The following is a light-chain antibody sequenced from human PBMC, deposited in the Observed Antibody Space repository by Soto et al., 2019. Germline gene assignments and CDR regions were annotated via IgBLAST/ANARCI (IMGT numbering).Light chain of an antibody. Sequence: IVLTQSPGTLSLSPGETATLSCRASQSVSSNLAWYQQKPGQAPRLLIYDASNRATGIPARFSGSGSGTDFTLTISSLEPEDFAVYYCQQRSNWPPITFGQGTRLEIK. CDR3: QQRSNWPPIT. CDR1: QSVSSN. V-gene: IGKV3-11*01. J-gene: IGKJ5*01. CDR2: DAS.